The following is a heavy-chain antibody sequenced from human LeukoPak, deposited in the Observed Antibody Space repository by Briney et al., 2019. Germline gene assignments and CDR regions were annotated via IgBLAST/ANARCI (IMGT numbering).Heavy chain of an antibody. D-gene: IGHD2-2*01. V-gene: IGHV3-30*03. CDR2: ISYDGSNK. CDR3: ATSASRHCSSTSCYYYYGMDV. CDR1: EYTFSSYG. J-gene: IGHJ6*02. Sequence: PGGSLTLSCAASEYTFSSYGVHWVRQAPGKGLEGVTVISYDGSNKYYADSVKGRFTISRDNSKNTLYLQMNSLRAEDTAVYYCATSASRHCSSTSCYYYYGMDVWGQGTTVTVSS.